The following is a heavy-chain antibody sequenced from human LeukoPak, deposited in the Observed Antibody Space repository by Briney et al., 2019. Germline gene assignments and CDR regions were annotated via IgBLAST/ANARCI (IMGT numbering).Heavy chain of an antibody. Sequence: GGSLRLSCAASGFTFSAYSMNWVRQAPGKGLEWISYIGISSGNTKYADSMKGRFTISRDNAKNSLYLQMNSLRAEDTAVYYCARSRLGYCSGGSCYDDYYYYYMDVWGKGTTVTVSS. J-gene: IGHJ6*03. V-gene: IGHV3-48*04. CDR1: GFTFSAYS. CDR3: ARSRLGYCSGGSCYDDYYYYYMDV. CDR2: IGISSGNT. D-gene: IGHD2-15*01.